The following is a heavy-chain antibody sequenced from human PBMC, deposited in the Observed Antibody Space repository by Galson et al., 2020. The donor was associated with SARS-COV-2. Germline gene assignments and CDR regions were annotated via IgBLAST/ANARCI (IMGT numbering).Heavy chain of an antibody. CDR3: NKWTSGAPDV. Sequence: GESLKISCAASGFIFSDHYIDWVRQAPGKGLEWVGRSKNRGQRYVIEYAASVEGRFIISRDDSKRSLYLQMNSLKTEDTAVYYCNKWTSGAPDVWGKGTTVTVSS. CDR1: GFIFSDHY. CDR2: SKNRGQRYVI. J-gene: IGHJ6*04. D-gene: IGHD1-26*01. V-gene: IGHV3-72*01.